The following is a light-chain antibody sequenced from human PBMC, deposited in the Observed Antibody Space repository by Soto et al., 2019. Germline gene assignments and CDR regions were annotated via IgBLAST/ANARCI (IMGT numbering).Light chain of an antibody. Sequence: QSALTQPASVSGSPGQSITISCTGTSSDVGGYNYVSWYQQHPGKAPKLMIYDVSNRPSGVSNRFSGSKSGNTASLTISGLQAEYEADYYCSSYTSSSTHYVFGTRTKVTVL. J-gene: IGLJ1*01. CDR1: SSDVGGYNY. V-gene: IGLV2-14*01. CDR3: SSYTSSSTHYV. CDR2: DVS.